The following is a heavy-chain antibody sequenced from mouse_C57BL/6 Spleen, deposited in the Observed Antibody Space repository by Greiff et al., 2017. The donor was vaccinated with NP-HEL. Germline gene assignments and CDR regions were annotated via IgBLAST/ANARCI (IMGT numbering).Heavy chain of an antibody. D-gene: IGHD4-1*02. Sequence: EVQRVESGEGLVKPGGSLKLSCAASGFTFSSYAMSWVRQTPEKRLEWVAYISSGGDYIYYADTVKGRFTISRDNARNTLYLQMSSLKSEDTAMYYCTRDDSNWVFDYWGQGTTLTVSS. J-gene: IGHJ2*01. CDR3: TRDDSNWVFDY. V-gene: IGHV5-9-1*02. CDR2: ISSGGDYI. CDR1: GFTFSSYA.